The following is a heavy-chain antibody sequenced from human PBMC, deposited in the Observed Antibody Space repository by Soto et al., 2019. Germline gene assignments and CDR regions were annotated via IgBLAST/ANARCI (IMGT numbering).Heavy chain of an antibody. V-gene: IGHV3-15*01. CDR3: TTDLISSGYHLDY. D-gene: IGHD3-22*01. Sequence: PGGSLRLSCAASGFTFSNAWMSWVRQAPGKGLEWVGRIKSKTDGGTTDYAAPVKGRFTISRDDSKNTLYLQMNSLKTEDTAVYYCTTDLISSGYHLDYWGQGTLVTVSS. CDR1: GFTFSNAW. CDR2: IKSKTDGGTT. J-gene: IGHJ4*02.